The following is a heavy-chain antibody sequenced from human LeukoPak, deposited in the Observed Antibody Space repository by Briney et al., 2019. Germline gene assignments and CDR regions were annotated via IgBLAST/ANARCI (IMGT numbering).Heavy chain of an antibody. D-gene: IGHD1-14*01. J-gene: IGHJ4*02. V-gene: IGHV4-34*01. CDR2: INHSGST. Sequence: SETLSLTCTVSGGSISSYYWSWIRQPPGKGLEWIGEINHSGSTNYNPSLKSRVTISVDTSKNQFSLKLSPVTAADTAVYYCARRGKRYLFDYWGQGTLVTVSS. CDR3: ARRGKRYLFDY. CDR1: GGSISSYY.